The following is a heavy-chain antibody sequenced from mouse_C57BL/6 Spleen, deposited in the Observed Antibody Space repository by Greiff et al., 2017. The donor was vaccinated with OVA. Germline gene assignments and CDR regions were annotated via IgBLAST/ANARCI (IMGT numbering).Heavy chain of an antibody. CDR2: LVSANGNT. J-gene: IGHJ2*01. CDR1: GFNIKNTY. V-gene: IGHV14-3*01. Sequence: VQLQQSVAELVRPGASVKLSCTASGFNIKNTYMHWVKQRPEQGLEWIGCLVSANGNTKYVQKFQGKATITADTSSNTAYLQLSSLTSEDTAIYYCARETGTEYYFDYWGQGTTLTVSS. CDR3: ARETGTEYYFDY. D-gene: IGHD4-1*01.